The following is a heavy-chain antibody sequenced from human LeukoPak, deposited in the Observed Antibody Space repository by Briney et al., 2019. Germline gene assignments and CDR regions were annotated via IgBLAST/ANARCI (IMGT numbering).Heavy chain of an antibody. V-gene: IGHV4-34*01. CDR3: ARENIAARPLDY. CDR1: GGSISDYY. Sequence: SETLSLTCAVSGGSISDYYWSWIRQPPGKGLDWIGEIYHSGSTNYNPSLKSRVTISVDTSKNQFSLKLSSVTAADTAVYYCARENIAARPLDYWGQGTLVTVSS. D-gene: IGHD6-6*01. J-gene: IGHJ4*02. CDR2: IYHSGST.